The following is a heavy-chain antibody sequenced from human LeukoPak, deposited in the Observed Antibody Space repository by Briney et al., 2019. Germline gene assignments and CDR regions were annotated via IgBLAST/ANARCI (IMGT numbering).Heavy chain of an antibody. CDR1: GGSISSYY. CDR3: ARGGRYAPSYYFDY. D-gene: IGHD1-1*01. CDR2: IYYSGST. Sequence: SETLSLTCTVSGGSISSYYWSWIRQPPGKGLGWIGYIYYSGSTNYNPSLKSRVTISVDTSKNQFSLKLSSVTAADTAVYYCARGGRYAPSYYFDYWGQGTLVTVSS. V-gene: IGHV4-59*12. J-gene: IGHJ4*02.